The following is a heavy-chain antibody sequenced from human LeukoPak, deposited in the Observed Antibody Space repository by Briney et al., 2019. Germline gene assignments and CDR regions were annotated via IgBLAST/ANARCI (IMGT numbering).Heavy chain of an antibody. D-gene: IGHD6-6*01. V-gene: IGHV1-69*13. Sequence: SVKVSCKASGGTFSSYAISWVRQAPGQGLEWMGGIIPIFGTANYAQKFQGRVTITADESTSTAYMELSSLRSEDTAVYYCARVGEGEQLVPNYYYGMDVWGQGTTVTVSS. CDR3: ARVGEGEQLVPNYYYGMDV. CDR1: GGTFSSYA. CDR2: IIPIFGTA. J-gene: IGHJ6*02.